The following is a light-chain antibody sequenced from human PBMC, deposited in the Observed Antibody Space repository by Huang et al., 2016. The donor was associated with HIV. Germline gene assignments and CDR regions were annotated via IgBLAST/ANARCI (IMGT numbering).Light chain of an antibody. CDR1: QRVNTN. J-gene: IGKJ2*01. CDR3: QQYNKWPPEYT. V-gene: IGKV3-15*01. Sequence: VMMSQSPATLAASPGERVTLSCGASQRVNTNLAWYQQKPGKPPRLLIYAASTRATGVPARFAGSGSGTEFTLTIDSLQSDDFAVYYCQQYNKWPPEYTFGQGTRLEIK. CDR2: AAS.